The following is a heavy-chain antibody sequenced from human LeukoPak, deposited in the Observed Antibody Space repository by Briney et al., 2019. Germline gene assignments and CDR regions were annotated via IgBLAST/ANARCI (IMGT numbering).Heavy chain of an antibody. V-gene: IGHV4-4*09. Sequence: PSETLSLTCIVSGGSISSYYWSWIRQPPGKGLEWIGYIYTSGSTNYNPSLKSRVTISVDTSKNQFSLKLSSVTAADTAVYYCARLCSYSSSWYVCDYWGQGTLVTVSS. J-gene: IGHJ4*02. CDR1: GGSISSYY. D-gene: IGHD6-13*01. CDR2: IYTSGST. CDR3: ARLCSYSSSWYVCDY.